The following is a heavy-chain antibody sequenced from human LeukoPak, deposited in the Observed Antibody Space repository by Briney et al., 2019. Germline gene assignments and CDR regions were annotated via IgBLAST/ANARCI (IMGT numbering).Heavy chain of an antibody. V-gene: IGHV4-39*01. J-gene: IGHJ5*02. CDR2: IYYSGST. Sequence: SETLSLTCTVSGGSISSSSYYWGWIRQPPGKGLEWIATIYYSGSTYYNPSLKSRVTISADTSKNQFSLRLNSVTAADTAVYYCARSEVPAAIRFDPWGQGTLVTFSS. CDR1: GGSISSSSYY. CDR3: ARSEVPAAIRFDP. D-gene: IGHD2-2*01.